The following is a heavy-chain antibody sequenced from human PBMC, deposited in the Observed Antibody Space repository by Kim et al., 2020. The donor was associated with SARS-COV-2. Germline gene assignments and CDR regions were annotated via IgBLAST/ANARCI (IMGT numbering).Heavy chain of an antibody. V-gene: IGHV3-23*01. CDR3: AKDSGGYDFWSGYYPVGYYNYYMDV. J-gene: IGHJ6*03. CDR2: ISGSGGST. D-gene: IGHD3-3*01. CDR1: GFTFSSYA. Sequence: GGSLRLSCAASGFTFSSYAMSWVRQAPGKGLEWVSAISGSGGSTYYADSVKGRFTISRDNSKNTLYLQMNSLRAEDTAVYYCAKDSGGYDFWSGYYPVGYYNYYMDVWGKGTTVTVSS.